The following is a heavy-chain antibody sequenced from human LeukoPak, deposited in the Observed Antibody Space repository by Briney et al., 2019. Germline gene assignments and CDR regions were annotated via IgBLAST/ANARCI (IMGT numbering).Heavy chain of an antibody. J-gene: IGHJ6*02. CDR3: ARAIWERSGSYSYHLTLDYGMDV. CDR2: INHSGST. D-gene: IGHD3-10*01. V-gene: IGHV4-34*01. Sequence: SETLSLTCAVYGGSFSGYYWSWIRQPPGKGLEWIGEINHSGSTNYNPSLKSRVTISVDTSKNQFSLKLSSVTAADTAVYYCARAIWERSGSYSYHLTLDYGMDVWGQGTTVTVSS. CDR1: GGSFSGYY.